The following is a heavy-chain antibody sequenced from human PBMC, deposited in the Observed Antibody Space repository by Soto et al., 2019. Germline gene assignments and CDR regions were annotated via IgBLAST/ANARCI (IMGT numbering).Heavy chain of an antibody. CDR1: GFTFSTYA. Sequence: EGQVVESGGDLVQPGASPTISCAASGFTFSTYAMSWVRQAPGKGLEWVSGIHKTGTITFYADSVKGRFTISRDNSKNTLYLHMRSLRDGDTAVYYCVRDLNYKFFFDLWGQGTLVTVSS. V-gene: IGHV3-23*05. CDR2: IHKTGTIT. CDR3: VRDLNYKFFFDL. J-gene: IGHJ4*02. D-gene: IGHD3-10*01.